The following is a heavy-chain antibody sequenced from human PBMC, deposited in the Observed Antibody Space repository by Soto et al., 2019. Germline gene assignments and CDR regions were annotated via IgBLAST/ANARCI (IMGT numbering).Heavy chain of an antibody. J-gene: IGHJ6*02. D-gene: IGHD2-2*02. CDR2: IKQDGSEK. CDR3: AREGYCSSTSCYTAFYYYGMDV. V-gene: IGHV3-7*03. CDR1: GFTFSSYW. Sequence: EVQLVESGGGLVQPGGSLRLSCAASGFTFSSYWMSWVRQAPGKGLEWVANIKQDGSEKYYVDSVKGRFTISRDNAKNSLYLQMNSLRAEDTAVYYCAREGYCSSTSCYTAFYYYGMDVWGQGTTVTVSS.